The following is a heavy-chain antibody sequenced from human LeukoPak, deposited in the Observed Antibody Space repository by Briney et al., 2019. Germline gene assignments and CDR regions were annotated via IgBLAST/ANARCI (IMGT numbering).Heavy chain of an antibody. Sequence: ASAKVSCKASGYTFTGYYMHWVRQAPGQGLEWMGWINPNSGGTNYAQKFQGRVTMTRDTSISTAYMELSRLRSDDTAVYYCAREEHIVVVTGVWFDPWGQGTLVTVSS. CDR3: AREEHIVVVTGVWFDP. V-gene: IGHV1-2*02. CDR1: GYTFTGYY. J-gene: IGHJ5*02. D-gene: IGHD2-21*02. CDR2: INPNSGGT.